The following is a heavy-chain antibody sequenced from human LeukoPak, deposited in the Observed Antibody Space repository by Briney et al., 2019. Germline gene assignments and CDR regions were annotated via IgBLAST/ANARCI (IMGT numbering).Heavy chain of an antibody. J-gene: IGHJ4*02. D-gene: IGHD2-2*01. CDR1: GFTFSSYA. CDR3: AKAGSSTTCRRFDY. CDR2: ISSSGGST. V-gene: IGHV3-23*01. Sequence: PGGSLRLSCAASGFTFSSYAMSWVRQAPGKGLWWVSGISSSGGSTYYADSVKGRFTISRDNSKNTLYLQMNSLRAEDTAVYYCAKAGSSTTCRRFDYWGQGTLVTVSS.